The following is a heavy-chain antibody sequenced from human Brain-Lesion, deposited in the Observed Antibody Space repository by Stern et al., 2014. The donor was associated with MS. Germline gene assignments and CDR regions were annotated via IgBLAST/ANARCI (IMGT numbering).Heavy chain of an antibody. Sequence: QVQLVQSGPGLVKPSQTLSLSCTVSGGSISSGGYYWSWIRQPAGKGLEWIGRIFNSGSTRSNPLLKSRVTISKATSKNQFSLRLNSMTAADTAVYYCARGRVVPGFQYYATDVWGQGTTVIVSS. CDR1: GGSISSGGYY. CDR2: IFNSGST. J-gene: IGHJ6*02. CDR3: ARGRVVPGFQYYATDV. D-gene: IGHD2-2*01. V-gene: IGHV4-61*02.